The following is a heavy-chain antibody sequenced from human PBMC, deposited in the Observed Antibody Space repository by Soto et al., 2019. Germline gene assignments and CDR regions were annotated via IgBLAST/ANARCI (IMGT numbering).Heavy chain of an antibody. CDR2: IIPILGIA. CDR3: ARDRFYCSGGSCYSIDAFDI. V-gene: IGHV1-69*08. J-gene: IGHJ3*02. Sequence: QVQLVQSGAEVKKPGSSVKVSCKASGGTFSSYTISWVRQAPGQGLEWMGRIIPILGIANYAQKFQGRVTITADKSTSTAYMGLSSLRSEDTAVYYCARDRFYCSGGSCYSIDAFDIWGQGTMVTVSS. CDR1: GGTFSSYT. D-gene: IGHD2-15*01.